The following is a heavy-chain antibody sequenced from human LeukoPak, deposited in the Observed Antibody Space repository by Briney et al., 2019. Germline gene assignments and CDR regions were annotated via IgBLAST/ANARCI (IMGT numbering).Heavy chain of an antibody. Sequence: ASAKVSCKASGYTFTSYGISWVRQAPGQGLEWMGWISPNSGGTNYAQKFQGRVTMTSDTSISTAYMELSRLRSDDTAVYYCARGKTTVYCGGDCYAFDYWGQGSLVTVSS. CDR3: ARGKTTVYCGGDCYAFDY. CDR2: ISPNSGGT. CDR1: GYTFTSYG. V-gene: IGHV1-2*02. D-gene: IGHD2-21*02. J-gene: IGHJ4*02.